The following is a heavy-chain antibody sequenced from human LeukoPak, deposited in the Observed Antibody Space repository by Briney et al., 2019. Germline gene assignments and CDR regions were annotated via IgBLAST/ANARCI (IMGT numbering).Heavy chain of an antibody. CDR1: GFTFSSYW. D-gene: IGHD1-1*01. CDR2: IREDGSEK. V-gene: IGHV3-7*01. Sequence: LGGSLRLSCAASGFTFSSYWMSWVRQAPGKGLEWVANIREDGSEKYYVDSVKGRFTISRDNAKNSLYLQMNSLRAEDTAVYYCATVHDSSLDYWGQGTLVTVSS. J-gene: IGHJ4*02. CDR3: ATVHDSSLDY.